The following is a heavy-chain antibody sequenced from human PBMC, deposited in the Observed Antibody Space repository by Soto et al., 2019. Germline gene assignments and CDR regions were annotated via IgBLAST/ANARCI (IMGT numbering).Heavy chain of an antibody. CDR2: IWYDGSNK. Sequence: GGSLRLSCAASGFTFSSYGMHWVRQAPGKGLEWVAVIWYDGSNKYYADSVKGRFTISRDNSKNTLYLQMNSLRAEDTAVYYCARRMGSSSVYYYYGMDVWGQGTTVTVSS. D-gene: IGHD6-6*01. J-gene: IGHJ6*02. CDR1: GFTFSSYG. CDR3: ARRMGSSSVYYYYGMDV. V-gene: IGHV3-33*01.